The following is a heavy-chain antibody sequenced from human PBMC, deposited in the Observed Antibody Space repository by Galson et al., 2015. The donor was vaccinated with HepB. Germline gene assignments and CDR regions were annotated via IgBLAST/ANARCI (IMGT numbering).Heavy chain of an antibody. V-gene: IGHV2-70*11. CDR1: GFSLSTSGMC. J-gene: IGHJ4*02. Sequence: PALVKPTQTLTLTCTFSGFSLSTSGMCVSWIRQPPGKALEWLARIDWDDDKYYSTSLKTRLTISKDTSKNQVVLTMTNMDPVDTATYYCARIGLDSSGYYWGDYWGQGTLVTVSS. CDR2: IDWDDDK. CDR3: ARIGLDSSGYYWGDY. D-gene: IGHD3-22*01.